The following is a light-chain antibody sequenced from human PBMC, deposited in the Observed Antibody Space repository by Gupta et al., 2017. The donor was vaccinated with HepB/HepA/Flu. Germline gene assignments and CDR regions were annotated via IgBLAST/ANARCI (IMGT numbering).Light chain of an antibody. CDR1: SNNVGNQG. Sequence: QAGLTQPPSVSKGLRQTATFTCTGNSNNVGNQGAAWLQQHQGHPPKLLFYRNSNRPSGISERFSASRSGNTAPLTIIGLQPEDEADYYCSAWDSSLSEVVFGGGTRLTVL. CDR3: SAWDSSLSEVV. V-gene: IGLV10-54*04. CDR2: RNS. J-gene: IGLJ3*02.